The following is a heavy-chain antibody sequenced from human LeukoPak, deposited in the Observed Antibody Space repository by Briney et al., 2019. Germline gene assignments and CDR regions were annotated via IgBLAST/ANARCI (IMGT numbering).Heavy chain of an antibody. Sequence: GGSLRLSCAASGFSFGSFAMSWVRQAPGKGLEWVSGIIGSGGTTFYADSVKGRFTISRDNSKNSLYLQMNSLRAEDTAVYYCARGTAGGVINWGINYWGQGTLVTVSS. CDR1: GFSFGSFA. CDR3: ARGTAGGVINWGINY. CDR2: IIGSGGTT. V-gene: IGHV3-23*01. J-gene: IGHJ4*02. D-gene: IGHD3-16*02.